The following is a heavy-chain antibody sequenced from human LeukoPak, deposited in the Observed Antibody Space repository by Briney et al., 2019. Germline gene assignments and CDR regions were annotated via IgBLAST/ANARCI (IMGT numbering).Heavy chain of an antibody. CDR1: GGSISSGGYY. CDR2: IYHSGST. V-gene: IGHV4-30-2*01. CDR3: AREGITIFGVVTAFDY. J-gene: IGHJ4*02. Sequence: SQTLSLTCTVSGGSISSGGYYWSWIRQPPGEGLEWIGYIYHSGSTYYNPSLKSRVTISVDRSKNQFSLKLSSVTAADTAVYYCAREGITIFGVVTAFDYWGQGTLVTVSS. D-gene: IGHD3-3*01.